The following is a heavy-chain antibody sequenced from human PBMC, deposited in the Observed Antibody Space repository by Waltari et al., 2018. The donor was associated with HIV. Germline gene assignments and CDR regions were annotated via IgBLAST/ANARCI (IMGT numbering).Heavy chain of an antibody. V-gene: IGHV1-2*02. Sequence: QVQLLQSGPEGRKPGAVVKVSCRASGYNFTGDYMHWVRQAPGQGLEWMGWINPNSGNTHLAQKFKGKVTMTRVTSIRTAYLEMRRLKSDDTAIYYCARDGVGDAAFDYWGQGTLVTVS. D-gene: IGHD1-26*01. CDR3: ARDGVGDAAFDY. CDR2: INPNSGNT. J-gene: IGHJ4*02. CDR1: GYNFTGDY.